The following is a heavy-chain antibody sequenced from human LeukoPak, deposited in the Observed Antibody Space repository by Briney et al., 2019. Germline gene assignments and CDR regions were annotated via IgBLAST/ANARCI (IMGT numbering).Heavy chain of an antibody. CDR3: ARAGGIAVTGTLEY. D-gene: IGHD6-13*01. V-gene: IGHV4-39*01. Sequence: SETLSLTCTVSGGSISSSYYYWGWIRQPPGKGLEWIGSIYSSGSTYYNPSLKSRVTISVDSSKNQFSLRLSSVTAADTAVYYCARAGGIAVTGTLEYWGQGTLVTVSS. J-gene: IGHJ4*02. CDR2: IYSSGST. CDR1: GGSISSSYYY.